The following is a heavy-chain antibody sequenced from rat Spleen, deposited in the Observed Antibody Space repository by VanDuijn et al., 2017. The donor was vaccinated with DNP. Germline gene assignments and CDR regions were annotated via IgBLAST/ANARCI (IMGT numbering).Heavy chain of an antibody. CDR3: AIRDYSGYYFDY. D-gene: IGHD1-1*01. CDR1: GFTFSNYY. V-gene: IGHV5-25*01. J-gene: IGHJ2*01. CDR2: ISTGGGNT. Sequence: EVQLVESGGGLVQPGRSMKLSCAALGFTFSNYYMSWVRQAPTKGLEWVASISTGGGNTYYRESVKGRFTISRDNAKSTLYLKMDSLRSEDTSTYYSAIRDYSGYYFDYWGQGVMVTVAS.